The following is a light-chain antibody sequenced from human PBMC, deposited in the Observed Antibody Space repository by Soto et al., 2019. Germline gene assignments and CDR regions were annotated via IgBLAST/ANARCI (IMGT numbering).Light chain of an antibody. CDR2: DVS. CDR1: SSDVGGYNY. V-gene: IGLV2-14*01. J-gene: IGLJ1*01. CDR3: SSCTSSSTLSV. Sequence: QSVLTQPASVSGSPGQSITISCTGTSSDVGGYNYVSWYQQHPGKAPKLMIYDVSNRPSGVSNRFSGSKSGNTASLTISGLQAEDEADYYCSSCTSSSTLSVFGTGTKLTVL.